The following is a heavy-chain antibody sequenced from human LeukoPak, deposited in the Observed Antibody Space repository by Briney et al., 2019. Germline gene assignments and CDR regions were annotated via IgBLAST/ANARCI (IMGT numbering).Heavy chain of an antibody. Sequence: ASVKVSCKASGYTFTSYYMHWVRQAPGQGLEWMGIINPSGGSTSYAQKFQGRVTMTRDMSTSTVYMELSSLRSEDTAVYYCARSWFGELSWNWFDPWGQGTLVTVSS. CDR3: ARSWFGELSWNWFDP. J-gene: IGHJ5*02. D-gene: IGHD3-10*01. V-gene: IGHV1-46*01. CDR2: INPSGGST. CDR1: GYTFTSYY.